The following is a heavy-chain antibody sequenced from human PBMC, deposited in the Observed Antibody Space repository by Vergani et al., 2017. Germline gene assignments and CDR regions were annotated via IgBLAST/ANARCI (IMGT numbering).Heavy chain of an antibody. J-gene: IGHJ6*02. CDR2: ISSSSSYI. CDR3: ARGSVAGNYYYYGMDV. D-gene: IGHD6-19*01. Sequence: EVQLVESGGGLVKPGGSLRLSCAASGFTFSSYSMNWVRQAPGKGLEWVSSISSSSSYIYYADSVKGRFTISRDNANNSLYLQMNSLRAEDTAVYYCARGSVAGNYYYYGMDVWGQGTTVTVAS. CDR1: GFTFSSYS. V-gene: IGHV3-21*01.